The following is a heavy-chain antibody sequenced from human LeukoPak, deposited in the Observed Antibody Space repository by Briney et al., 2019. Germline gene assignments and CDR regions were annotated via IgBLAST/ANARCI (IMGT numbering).Heavy chain of an antibody. V-gene: IGHV3-23*01. J-gene: IGHJ4*02. CDR3: AKDRVYYYDSSGYYYTPSPYYFDY. D-gene: IGHD3-22*01. CDR1: GFTFSNYA. Sequence: GGSLRLSCETSGFTFSNYAMSWVRQAPGRGLEWVSGISYGDGGTYYADSVKGRFTISRDNSKNTLYLQMNSLRAEDTAVYYCAKDRVYYYDSSGYYYTPSPYYFDYWGQGNPGHRLL. CDR2: ISYGDGGT.